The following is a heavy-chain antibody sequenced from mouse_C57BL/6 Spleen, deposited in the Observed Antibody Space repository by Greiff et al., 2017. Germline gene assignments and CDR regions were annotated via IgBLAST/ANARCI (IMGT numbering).Heavy chain of an antibody. CDR1: GFTFSDYY. V-gene: IGHV5-12*01. J-gene: IGHJ4*01. D-gene: IGHD1-1*01. Sequence: EVQRVESGGGLVQPGGSLKLSCAASGFTFSDYYMYWVRQTPEKRLEWVAYISNGGGSTYYPDTVKGRFTISRDNAKNTLYLQMSRLKSEDTAMYYCARQGYGSSYEGYYAMDYWGQGTSVTVSS. CDR3: ARQGYGSSYEGYYAMDY. CDR2: ISNGGGST.